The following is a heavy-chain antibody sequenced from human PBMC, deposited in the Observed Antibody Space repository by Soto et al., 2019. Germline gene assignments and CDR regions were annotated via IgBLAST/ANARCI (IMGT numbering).Heavy chain of an antibody. D-gene: IGHD6-19*01. V-gene: IGHV2-5*01. CDR3: ARSIHISGYYYFDY. CDR2: NFWNDDR. CDR1: GFSLRTPGVG. J-gene: IGHJ4*02. Sequence: QITLKESGPTLLKPTQTLTLTCTFSGFSLRTPGVGVGWIRQPPGKALEWLVFNFWNDDRRYSPSLNTRLTVSKDTARNQVVLRVTNMGPEDTATYFCARSIHISGYYYFDYWGQGILVTVSS.